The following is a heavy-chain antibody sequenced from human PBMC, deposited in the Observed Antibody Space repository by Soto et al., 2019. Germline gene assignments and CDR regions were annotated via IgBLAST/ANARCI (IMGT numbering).Heavy chain of an antibody. D-gene: IGHD3-16*01. CDR2: ISGHNGDT. CDR1: GFSFSNYG. J-gene: IGHJ6*02. V-gene: IGHV1-18*01. CDR3: ARERGKHINYYYGMDV. Sequence: ASVKVSCKVSGFSFSNYGISWVRQAPGQGLEWLGWISGHNGDTKYAQNLQGRVTMTADTSTSTAYMELRSLTSDDTAVYYCARERGKHINYYYGMDVWGQGPTVTVYS.